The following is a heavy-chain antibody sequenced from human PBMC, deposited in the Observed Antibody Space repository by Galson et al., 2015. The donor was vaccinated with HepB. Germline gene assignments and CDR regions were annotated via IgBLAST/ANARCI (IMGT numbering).Heavy chain of an antibody. CDR3: ARFRTSLNNSFDI. CDR2: INQGGSQK. V-gene: IGHV3-7*01. D-gene: IGHD5-24*01. J-gene: IGHJ3*02. CDR1: GFTFSSYS. Sequence: SLRLSCAASGFTFSSYSMSWVRQAPGKGLEWVGKINQGGSQKYYVDSVKGRFTISRDNVMRSLFLQMDSLRDEDSAIYYCARFRTSLNNSFDIWGQGTMVTVSS.